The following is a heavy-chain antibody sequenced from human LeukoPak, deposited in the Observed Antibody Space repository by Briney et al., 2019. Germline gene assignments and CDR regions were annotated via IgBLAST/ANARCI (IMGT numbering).Heavy chain of an antibody. V-gene: IGHV3-23*01. CDR2: ISGSGGTT. J-gene: IGHJ5*02. Sequence: SGGSLRLSCAASGFTFSSYAMSWVRQAPGKGLEWVSDISGSGGTTNYADSVKGRFTISRDNSKNTLYLQMNSLRAEDTAVYYCAKDQSSVVQGWFDPWGQGTLVTVSS. CDR1: GFTFSSYA. CDR3: AKDQSSVVQGWFDP. D-gene: IGHD4-23*01.